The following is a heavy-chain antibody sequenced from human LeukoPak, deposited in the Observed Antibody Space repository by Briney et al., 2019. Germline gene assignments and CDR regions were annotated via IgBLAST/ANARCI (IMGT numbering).Heavy chain of an antibody. Sequence: GGSLRLSCEASGSIFITYGMHWVRQAPGKGLEWVAFLRYDGSSKFYADSVKGRFTISRDNAKSSLYLQMNSLRAEDTAFYHCARHAGAGYYFYTDIWGKGTTVTISS. CDR1: GSIFITYG. CDR3: ARHAGAGYYFYTDI. CDR2: LRYDGSSK. D-gene: IGHD6-19*01. J-gene: IGHJ6*03. V-gene: IGHV3-30*02.